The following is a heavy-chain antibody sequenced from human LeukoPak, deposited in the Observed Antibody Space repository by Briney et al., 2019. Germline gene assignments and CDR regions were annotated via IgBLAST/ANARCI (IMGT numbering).Heavy chain of an antibody. Sequence: ASVRVSCKASGYTFTDFPINWVRQAPGQGLEWMGWIDTNTGNPAYAQGFTGRFVFSLDTSVSTSYLQINSLKADDTAVYYCARGYDTTGYFSYWGQGTLVTVSS. CDR1: GYTFTDFP. J-gene: IGHJ4*02. CDR2: IDTNTGNP. D-gene: IGHD3-22*01. CDR3: ARGYDTTGYFSY. V-gene: IGHV7-4-1*02.